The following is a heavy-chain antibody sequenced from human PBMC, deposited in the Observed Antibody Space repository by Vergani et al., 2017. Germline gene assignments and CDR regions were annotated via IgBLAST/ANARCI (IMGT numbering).Heavy chain of an antibody. CDR2: IIPIFGTA. J-gene: IGHJ6*03. CDR1: GGTFSSYA. D-gene: IGHD2-2*01. V-gene: IGHV1-69*06. CDR3: AKVGCSSTSCYGAFYYYYMDV. Sequence: QVQLVQSGAEVKKPGSSVKVSCKASGGTFSSYAISWVRQAPGQGLEWMGGIIPIFGTANYAQKFQGRVTMTEDTSTDTAYMELSSLRSEDTSVYYCAKVGCSSTSCYGAFYYYYMDVWGKGTTVTVSS.